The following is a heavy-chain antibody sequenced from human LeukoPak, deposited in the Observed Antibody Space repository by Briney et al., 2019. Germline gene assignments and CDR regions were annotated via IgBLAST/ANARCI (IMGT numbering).Heavy chain of an antibody. CDR2: ISGSGVST. CDR3: AKDLRIPGGG. J-gene: IGHJ4*02. CDR1: GFTFGSYA. V-gene: IGHV3-23*01. D-gene: IGHD5/OR15-5a*01. Sequence: GRCLSLACAASGFTFGSYAMGWARQAPGSGRGWVSAISGSGVSTYYSDSVKGRFTISRDNSKNTLYLQMNSLRAEDTAVYYCAKDLRIPGGGWGQGTLVTVSS.